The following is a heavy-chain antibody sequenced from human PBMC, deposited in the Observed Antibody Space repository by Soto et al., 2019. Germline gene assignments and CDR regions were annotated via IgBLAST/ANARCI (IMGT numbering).Heavy chain of an antibody. J-gene: IGHJ6*02. CDR2: ITTAGDT. Sequence: GCSLRLSCAASGFTFSNYVMHWVRQVTGKGLEWVSGITTAGDTYYPGSVKGRFTIPREKAKNSLYLQMNSLSAGDTAVYYCARELHGGSYGMDVWGQGTTVTVSS. V-gene: IGHV3-13*01. CDR1: GFTFSNYV. CDR3: ARELHGGSYGMDV.